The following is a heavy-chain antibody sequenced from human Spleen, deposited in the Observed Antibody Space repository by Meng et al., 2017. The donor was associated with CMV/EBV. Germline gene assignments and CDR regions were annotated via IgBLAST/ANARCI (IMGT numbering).Heavy chain of an antibody. V-gene: IGHV3-21*04. D-gene: IGHD3-3*01. CDR3: ATHTYDYDFWSGFDY. Sequence: GGSLRLSCAASGFTFSSYSMNWVRQAPGKGLEWVSSISSSSSYIYYADSVKGRFTISRDNSKNTLYLQVNSLRAEDTAVYYCATHTYDYDFWSGFDYWGQGTLVTVSS. CDR1: GFTFSSYS. J-gene: IGHJ4*02. CDR2: ISSSSSYI.